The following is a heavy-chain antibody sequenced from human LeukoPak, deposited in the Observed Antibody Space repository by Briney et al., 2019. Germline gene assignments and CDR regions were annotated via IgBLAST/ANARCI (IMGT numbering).Heavy chain of an antibody. CDR3: AKGLDLLVLAATPFDD. V-gene: IGHV3-23*01. CDR2: IGPRGGSGKT. J-gene: IGHJ4*02. Sequence: PGGSLRLSCAASGFTFSSYAMSWVRQAPGKGLEWVSSIGPRGGSGKTYYADAVSGRFTISRDNSKNTVYLQMNSLRADDTAVYYCAKGLDLLVLAATPFDDWGQGTLVTVSS. D-gene: IGHD2-15*01. CDR1: GFTFSSYA.